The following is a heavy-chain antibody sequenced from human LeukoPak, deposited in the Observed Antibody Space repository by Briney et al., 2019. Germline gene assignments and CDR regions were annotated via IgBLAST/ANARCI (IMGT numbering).Heavy chain of an antibody. CDR3: AREYSSSWYLWFDP. V-gene: IGHV3-33*01. Sequence: GGSLRLSCAASGFTFGSYGMHWVRQAPGKGLEWVAVIWYDGSNKYYADSVKGRFTISRDNSKNTLYLQMNSLRAEDTAVYYCAREYSSSWYLWFDPWGQGTLVTVSS. CDR1: GFTFGSYG. J-gene: IGHJ5*02. D-gene: IGHD6-13*01. CDR2: IWYDGSNK.